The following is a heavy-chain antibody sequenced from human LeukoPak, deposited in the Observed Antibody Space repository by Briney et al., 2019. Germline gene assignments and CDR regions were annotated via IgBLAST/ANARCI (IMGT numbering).Heavy chain of an antibody. V-gene: IGHV3-53*01. CDR3: AGDAYGKYYFDF. Sequence: QSGGSLRLSCAASGFIVSSNYMSWVRQAPGKGLEWVSVIYSGGSTFYADSVKGRFTISRDNSKNTLYLQMNSLRAEDTAVYYCAGDAYGKYYFDFWGQGTLVTVSS. J-gene: IGHJ4*02. CDR2: IYSGGST. D-gene: IGHD2-21*01. CDR1: GFIVSSNY.